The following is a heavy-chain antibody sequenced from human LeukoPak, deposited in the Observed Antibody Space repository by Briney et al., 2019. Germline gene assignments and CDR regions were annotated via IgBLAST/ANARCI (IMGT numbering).Heavy chain of an antibody. CDR3: ARDGYGDYTFDY. CDR1: GFTFSSYS. D-gene: IGHD4-17*01. CDR2: ISSSSSYI. V-gene: IGHV3-21*01. J-gene: IGHJ4*02. Sequence: GGSLRLSCAASGFTFSSYSMNWVRQAPGKGLEWVSSISSSSSYIYYADSVRGRFTISRDSAKNSLYLQMNSLRDEDTAVYYCARDGYGDYTFDYWGRGTLVTVSS.